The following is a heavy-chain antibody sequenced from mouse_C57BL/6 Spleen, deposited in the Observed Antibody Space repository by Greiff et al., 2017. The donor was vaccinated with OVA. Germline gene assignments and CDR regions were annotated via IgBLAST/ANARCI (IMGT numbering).Heavy chain of an antibody. Sequence: VQLQQSGAELARPGASVKMSCKASGYTFTSYTMHWVKQRPGQGLEWIGYINPSSGYTKYNQKFKDKATLTADKSSSTAYMQLSSLTSEDSAVYYCAREDGNYCYFDYGGQGTTLTVSS. CDR3: AREDGNYCYFDY. J-gene: IGHJ2*01. D-gene: IGHD2-1*01. CDR2: INPSSGYT. CDR1: GYTFTSYT. V-gene: IGHV1-4*01.